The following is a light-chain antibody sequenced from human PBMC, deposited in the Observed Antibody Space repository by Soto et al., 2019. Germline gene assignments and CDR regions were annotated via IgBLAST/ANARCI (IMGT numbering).Light chain of an antibody. CDR3: QQYGSSPWT. CDR2: GAS. Sequence: EIVLTQSPGTLSLSPGERATLSCRASQSVSSSYLAWYQQKPGQAPRLLIYGASSRATGIPGRFSGSGSGTDFPLTISRLEAEDFAVYCWQQYGSSPWTFGQGTKVEIK. CDR1: QSVSSSY. J-gene: IGKJ1*01. V-gene: IGKV3-20*01.